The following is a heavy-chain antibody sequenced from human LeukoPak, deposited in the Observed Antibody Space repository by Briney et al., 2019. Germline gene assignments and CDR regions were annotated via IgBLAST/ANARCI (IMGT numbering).Heavy chain of an antibody. D-gene: IGHD4-23*01. CDR2: ISGSSSYI. V-gene: IGHV3-21*01. Sequence: PGGSLRLSCAASGFTFSSYSMNWVRQAPGKGLEWVSSISGSSSYIYYADSVKGRFTISRDNAKNSLYLQMNSLRAEDTAVYYCARDYGGNSGSFGYWGQGTLVTVSS. J-gene: IGHJ4*02. CDR1: GFTFSSYS. CDR3: ARDYGGNSGSFGY.